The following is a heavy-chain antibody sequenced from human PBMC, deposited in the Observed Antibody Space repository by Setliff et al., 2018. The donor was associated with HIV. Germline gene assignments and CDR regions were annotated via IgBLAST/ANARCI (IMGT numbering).Heavy chain of an antibody. V-gene: IGHV3-48*03. J-gene: IGHJ4*02. CDR3: AVHYYDSSGYDY. CDR1: GFTFSSYE. Sequence: PGGSLRLSCAASGFTFSSYEMNWIRQAPGKGLEWVSYISSNSLTIYYADSVKGRFSISRDNAKNSLYLQMNSLRAEDTAVYYCAVHYYDSSGYDYWGQGTLVTVSS. D-gene: IGHD3-22*01. CDR2: ISSNSLTI.